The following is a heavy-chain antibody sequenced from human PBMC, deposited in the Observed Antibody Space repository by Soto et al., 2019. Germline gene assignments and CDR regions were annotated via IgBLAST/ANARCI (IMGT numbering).Heavy chain of an antibody. D-gene: IGHD3-3*01. CDR3: ASTRYYDFWSGYPYYYYYYYMDV. J-gene: IGHJ6*03. CDR2: IYYSGST. Sequence: LSLTCTVSGGSISSYYWSWIRQPPGKGLEWIGYIYYSGSTNYNPSLKSRVTISVDTSKNQFSLKLSSVTAADTAVYYCASTRYYDFWSGYPYYYYYYYMDVWGKGTTVTVSS. V-gene: IGHV4-59*01. CDR1: GGSISSYY.